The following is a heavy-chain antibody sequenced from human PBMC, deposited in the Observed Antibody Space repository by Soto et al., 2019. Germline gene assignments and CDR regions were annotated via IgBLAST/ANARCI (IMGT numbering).Heavy chain of an antibody. J-gene: IGHJ4*02. CDR1: GGSISSGDYY. D-gene: IGHD5-18*01. CDR2: IYYSGGT. CDR3: ARDRMTGGWIQPTDY. Sequence: QVQLQESGPGLVKPSQTLSLTCTVSGGSISSGDYYWSWIRQPPGKGLEWIGYIYYSGGTYYNPSLKSPVTISVDTSKNQFSLNLSSVTAADTAVYYCARDRMTGGWIQPTDYWGQGTLVTVSS. V-gene: IGHV4-30-4*01.